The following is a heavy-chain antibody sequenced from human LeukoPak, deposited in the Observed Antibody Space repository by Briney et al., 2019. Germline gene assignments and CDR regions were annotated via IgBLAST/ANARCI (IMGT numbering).Heavy chain of an antibody. J-gene: IGHJ4*02. V-gene: IGHV3-53*01. Sequence: GGSLRLSCAASGFTVSSNYMNWVRQAPGKGLEWVSVIYSGGSTYYADSVKGRFTISRDNSKNTLYLQMNSLRAEDTAVYYCARHILTGYFFDYWGQGTLVTVSS. CDR3: ARHILTGYFFDY. D-gene: IGHD3-9*01. CDR1: GFTVSSNY. CDR2: IYSGGST.